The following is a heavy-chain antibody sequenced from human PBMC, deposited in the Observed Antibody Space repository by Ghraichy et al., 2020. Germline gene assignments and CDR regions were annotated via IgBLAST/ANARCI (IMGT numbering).Heavy chain of an antibody. D-gene: IGHD1-1*01. CDR1: GFTFSSYP. CDR3: ASLPGVHIWPYYFDY. J-gene: IGHJ4*02. Sequence: GGSLRLSCAASGFTFSSYPMHWVRQAPGKGLEWVTIISYDGTNKYYADSVKGRFTISRDNSNNTVSLQMNSIRPEDTAVYYCASLPGVHIWPYYFDYWGQGTLVTVSS. V-gene: IGHV3-30*04. CDR2: ISYDGTNK.